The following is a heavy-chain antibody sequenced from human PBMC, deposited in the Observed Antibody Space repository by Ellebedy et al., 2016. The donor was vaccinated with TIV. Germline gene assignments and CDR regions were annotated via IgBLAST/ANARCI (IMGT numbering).Heavy chain of an antibody. D-gene: IGHD3-22*01. CDR2: INTANGNT. Sequence: AASVKVSCKASGYTFTTYAMHWVRQAPGQRLEWMGWINTANGNTKYSQKFQGRVTLTRDTSASTAYMELSSLTSEDTAPYYCARDAYYYSFNCFDPWGQGTLVTVSS. V-gene: IGHV1-3*04. J-gene: IGHJ5*02. CDR1: GYTFTTYA. CDR3: ARDAYYYSFNCFDP.